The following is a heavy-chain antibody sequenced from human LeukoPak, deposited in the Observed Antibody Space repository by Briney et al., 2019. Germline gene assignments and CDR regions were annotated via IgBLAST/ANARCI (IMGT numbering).Heavy chain of an antibody. V-gene: IGHV5-51*01. CDR1: GYSFTSYW. Sequence: GESLKISCKGSGYSFTSYWIGWVRQMPGKGLEWMGIIYPGDSDTRYSPSFQGQVTISVDKSINTAYLQWTSLKASDTAIYYCARGSIVVVTAMPSRYFDHWGQGTLVTVSS. D-gene: IGHD2-21*02. CDR3: ARGSIVVVTAMPSRYFDH. J-gene: IGHJ4*02. CDR2: IYPGDSDT.